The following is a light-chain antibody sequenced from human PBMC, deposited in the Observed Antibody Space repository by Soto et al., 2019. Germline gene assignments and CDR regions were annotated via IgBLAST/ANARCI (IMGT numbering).Light chain of an antibody. Sequence: QSALTQPASVSRPPGQSITISCTGTSSDVGTYNLVSWYQQHPGKAPKLLIYEGNKRPSGVSNRFSGSKSGNTASLTVSGLQAEDEADYYCCSYADSGTWVFGGGTKLTVL. CDR2: EGN. V-gene: IGLV2-23*01. CDR1: SSDVGTYNL. J-gene: IGLJ3*02. CDR3: CSYADSGTWV.